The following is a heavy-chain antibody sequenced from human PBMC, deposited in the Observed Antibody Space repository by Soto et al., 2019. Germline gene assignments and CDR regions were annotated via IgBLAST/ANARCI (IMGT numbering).Heavy chain of an antibody. CDR1: GFTFSSYS. CDR2: ISSSSSYI. J-gene: IGHJ4*02. CDR3: ARGLVLRFLEWLSPLGY. Sequence: EVQLVESGGGLVKPGGSLRLSCAASGFTFSSYSMNWVRQAPGKGLEWVSSISSSSSYIYYADSVKGRSTISRDNAKNALYLQMNSLRAADTAVYYCARGLVLRFLEWLSPLGYCGQGTLVTVSS. V-gene: IGHV3-21*01. D-gene: IGHD3-3*01.